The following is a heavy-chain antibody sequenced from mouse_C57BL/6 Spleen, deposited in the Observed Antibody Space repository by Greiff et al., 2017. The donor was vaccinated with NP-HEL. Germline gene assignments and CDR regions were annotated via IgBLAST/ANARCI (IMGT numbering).Heavy chain of an antibody. CDR1: GYTFTEYT. V-gene: IGHV1-62-2*01. J-gene: IGHJ2*01. Sequence: VQLQQSGAELVKPGASVKLSCKASGYTFTEYTIHWVKQRSGQGLEWIGWFYPGSGSIKYNEKFKDKATLTADKSSSTVYMELSRLTSEDSAVYFCARHEDPFDYYGSSYGYWGQSTTLTVSS. CDR3: ARHEDPFDYYGSSYGY. CDR2: FYPGSGSI. D-gene: IGHD1-1*01.